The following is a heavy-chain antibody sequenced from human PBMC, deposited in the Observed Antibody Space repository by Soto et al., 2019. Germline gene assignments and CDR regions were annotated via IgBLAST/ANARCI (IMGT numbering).Heavy chain of an antibody. CDR1: GGSISSSSYY. CDR3: ARQAASLWLGDKHYGMDV. D-gene: IGHD3-10*01. V-gene: IGHV4-39*01. J-gene: IGHJ6*02. Sequence: SETLSLTCTVSGGSISSSSYYWGWIRQPPGKGLEWIGSIYYSGSTYYNPSLKSRVTISVDTSKNQFSLKLSSVTAADTAVYYWARQAASLWLGDKHYGMDVWCQGTTVT. CDR2: IYYSGST.